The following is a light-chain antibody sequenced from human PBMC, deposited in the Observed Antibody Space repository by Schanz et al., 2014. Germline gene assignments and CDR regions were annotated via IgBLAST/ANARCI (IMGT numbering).Light chain of an antibody. CDR2: GAS. Sequence: EIVMTQSPATLSVSPGERATLACRASQSVSSYLAWYQQKPGQAPRLLIYGASSRATGIPDRFSGGGSGTDFTLTISSLEPEDFAVYYCHQYGISPFTFGPGTKVDIK. J-gene: IGKJ3*01. CDR3: HQYGISPFT. V-gene: IGKV3-20*01. CDR1: QSVSSY.